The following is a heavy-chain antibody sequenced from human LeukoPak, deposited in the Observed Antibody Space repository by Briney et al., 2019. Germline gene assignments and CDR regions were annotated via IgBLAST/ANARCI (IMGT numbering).Heavy chain of an antibody. CDR1: GGSISSSSSY. Sequence: SETLSLTCTVSGGSISSSSSYWGWIRQPPGKGLEWIGSIYYSGSTYYNPSLKSRVTISVDTSKNQFSLKLSSVTAADTAVYYCARGRVGATTTLYYFDYWGQGTLVTVSS. J-gene: IGHJ4*02. D-gene: IGHD1-26*01. CDR2: IYYSGST. V-gene: IGHV4-39*07. CDR3: ARGRVGATTTLYYFDY.